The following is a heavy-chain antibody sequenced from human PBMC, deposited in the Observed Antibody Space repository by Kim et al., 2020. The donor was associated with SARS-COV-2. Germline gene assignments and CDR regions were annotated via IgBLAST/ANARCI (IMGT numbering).Heavy chain of an antibody. Sequence: SETLSLTCTVSGGSISSGDYYWSWIRQPPGKGLEWIGYIYYSGSTYYNPSLKSRVTISVDTSKNQFSLKLSSVTAADTAVYYCARGPGIAVAGVDYWGQGTLVTVSS. J-gene: IGHJ4*02. V-gene: IGHV4-30-4*01. CDR3: ARGPGIAVAGVDY. CDR1: GGSISSGDYY. CDR2: IYYSGST. D-gene: IGHD6-19*01.